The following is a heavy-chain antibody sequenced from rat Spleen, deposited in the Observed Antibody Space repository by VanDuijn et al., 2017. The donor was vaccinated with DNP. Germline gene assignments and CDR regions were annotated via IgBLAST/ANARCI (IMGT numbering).Heavy chain of an antibody. CDR2: ISPSGVTT. J-gene: IGHJ2*01. Sequence: EVQLVESGGDLVQPGRSLKLSCTASGFTFFNYDMAWVRQAPTRGLEWVASISPSGVTTYYRDSVKGRFTGSRDNARSSLYLQLDTLGSEDTVTYYCARQGGTTPFDYWGQGVMVTVSS. CDR3: ARQGGTTPFDY. CDR1: GFTFFNYD. V-gene: IGHV5-25*01. D-gene: IGHD1-5*01.